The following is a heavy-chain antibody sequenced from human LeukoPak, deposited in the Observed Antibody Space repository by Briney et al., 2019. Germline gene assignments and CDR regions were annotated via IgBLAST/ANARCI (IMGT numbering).Heavy chain of an antibody. CDR2: IYTSGST. CDR3: ARLGYYDILTGYQNYFDY. D-gene: IGHD3-9*01. CDR1: GGSISSGSYY. J-gene: IGHJ4*02. Sequence: SETLSLTCTVSGGSISSGSYYWSWIRQPAGKGLEWIGRIYTSGSTNYNPSLKSRVTISVDTSKNQFSLKLSSVTAADTAVYYCARLGYYDILTGYQNYFDYWGQGTLVTVSS. V-gene: IGHV4-61*02.